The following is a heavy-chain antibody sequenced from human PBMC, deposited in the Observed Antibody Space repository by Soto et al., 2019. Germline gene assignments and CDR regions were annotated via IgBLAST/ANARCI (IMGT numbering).Heavy chain of an antibody. CDR1: GGSISSNY. Sequence: SETLSLTCTVSGGSISSNYWSWIRQPAGKGLEWIGRINTGGTTNYNPSLKRRVSTSVDTSKNQFSLKVNSMTAADTAVYYCARDVRWDRGLDVWGQGTTVTVSS. CDR3: ARDVRWDRGLDV. V-gene: IGHV4-4*07. D-gene: IGHD1-26*01. J-gene: IGHJ6*02. CDR2: INTGGTT.